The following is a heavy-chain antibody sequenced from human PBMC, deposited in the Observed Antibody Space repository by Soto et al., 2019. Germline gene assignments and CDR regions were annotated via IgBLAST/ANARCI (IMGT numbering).Heavy chain of an antibody. CDR1: GGSFSGYY. Sequence: PSETRSLTCAVYGGSFSGYYWSWIRQPPGKGLEWIGEINHSGSTNYNPSLKSRVTISVDTSKNQFSLKLSSVTAADTAVYYCARGRYCSGGSCYSGSHNWFDPWGQGTLVTVSS. CDR3: ARGRYCSGGSCYSGSHNWFDP. J-gene: IGHJ5*02. V-gene: IGHV4-34*01. CDR2: INHSGST. D-gene: IGHD2-15*01.